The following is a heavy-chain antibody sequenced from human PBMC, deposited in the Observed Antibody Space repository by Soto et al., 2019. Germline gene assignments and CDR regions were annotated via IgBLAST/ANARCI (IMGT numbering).Heavy chain of an antibody. CDR2: ISGSGGST. Sequence: GGSLRLSCAASGFTFSSYAMSWVRQAPGKGLEWVSAISGSGGSTYYADSVKGRFTMSRDNSKNTLYLQMNSLKAEDTAVYYCAKDPAYDYIWGSYRPDAFDIWGQGTMVTVSS. CDR1: GFTFSSYA. J-gene: IGHJ3*02. CDR3: AKDPAYDYIWGSYRPDAFDI. V-gene: IGHV3-23*01. D-gene: IGHD3-16*02.